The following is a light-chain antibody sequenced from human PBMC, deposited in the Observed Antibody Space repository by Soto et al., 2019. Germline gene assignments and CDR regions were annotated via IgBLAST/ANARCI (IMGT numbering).Light chain of an antibody. CDR3: SSHAGSSVV. CDR2: DVS. Sequence: QSALTQPPSASGSPGQSVTISCTGTSSDVGRYNYVSWYQQHPGNAPKLIIYDVSKRSSGVPDRFSGSKSGKTASLTVSGLQAEDEADYYCSSHAGSSVVFGGGTKLTVL. CDR1: SSDVGRYNY. V-gene: IGLV2-8*01. J-gene: IGLJ2*01.